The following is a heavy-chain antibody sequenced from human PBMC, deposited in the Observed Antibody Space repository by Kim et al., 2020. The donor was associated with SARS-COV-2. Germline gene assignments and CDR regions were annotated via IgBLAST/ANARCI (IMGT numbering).Heavy chain of an antibody. CDR1: DGSISSYY. V-gene: IGHV4-59*13. CDR2: IYYSGST. J-gene: IGHJ6*02. D-gene: IGHD3-10*01. Sequence: SETLSLTCTVSDGSISSYYWSWIRQPPGKGLEWIGQIYYSGSTNYNPSLQNRVTISLDTSRNQFSLRLTSVTAADTAVYYCARHLTVNYYRNSRYFGMDVWGRGTTVTVSS. CDR3: ARHLTVNYYRNSRYFGMDV.